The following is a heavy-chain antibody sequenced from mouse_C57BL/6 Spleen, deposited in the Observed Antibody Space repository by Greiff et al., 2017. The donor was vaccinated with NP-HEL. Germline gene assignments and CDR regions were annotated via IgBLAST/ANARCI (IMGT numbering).Heavy chain of an antibody. J-gene: IGHJ4*01. Sequence: EVQLQESGGGLVTPGGSLKLSCAASGFTFSDYGMHWVRQAPEKGLEWVAYISSGSSTIYYADTVKGRLTISRDNDKNNLCLQITSLRSEDTAMYYCARRGDYDAMDYWGQGTSVTVSS. CDR3: ARRGDYDAMDY. V-gene: IGHV5-17*01. CDR2: ISSGSSTI. CDR1: GFTFSDYG.